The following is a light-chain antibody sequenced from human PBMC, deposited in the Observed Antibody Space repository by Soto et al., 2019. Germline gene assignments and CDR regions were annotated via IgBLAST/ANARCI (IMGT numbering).Light chain of an antibody. V-gene: IGKV3-20*01. CDR2: GAS. J-gene: IGKJ1*01. Sequence: EIVLTQSPGTLSLSPGERATLSCRASQSLSSNYLAWHQQKTGQAPRLLIYGASSRATDIPDRFSGSGSGTDFTLTITRLEPEDFAVYYCQQYDTSPRTFGQGTKVEIK. CDR1: QSLSSNY. CDR3: QQYDTSPRT.